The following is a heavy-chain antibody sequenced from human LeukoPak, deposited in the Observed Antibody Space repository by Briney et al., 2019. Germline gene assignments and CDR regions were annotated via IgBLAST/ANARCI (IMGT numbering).Heavy chain of an antibody. CDR1: GYTFTSYY. J-gene: IGHJ4*02. CDR2: INPSGGST. V-gene: IGHV1-46*01. CDR3: ARDTFLVGASKYYFDY. D-gene: IGHD1-26*01. Sequence: GASVKVSCKASGYTFTSYYMHWVRQAPGQGLEWMGIINPSGGSTSYAQKFQGRVSMTRDMSTSTVYMELSSLRSEDTAVYYCARDTFLVGASKYYFDYWGQGTLVTVSS.